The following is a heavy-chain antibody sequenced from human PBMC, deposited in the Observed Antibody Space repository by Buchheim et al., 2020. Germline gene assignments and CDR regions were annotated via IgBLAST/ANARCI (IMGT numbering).Heavy chain of an antibody. D-gene: IGHD3-16*02. CDR1: GGSFSGYY. CDR2: INHSGST. J-gene: IGHJ5*02. Sequence: QVQLQQWGAGLLKPSETLSLTCAVYGGSFSGYYWSWIRQPPGKGLEWIGEINHSGSTNYNPSLKSRVTISVDTSKNQFLLKLSSVTAADTAVYYCARGYRTSERWFDPWGQGTL. CDR3: ARGYRTSERWFDP. V-gene: IGHV4-34*01.